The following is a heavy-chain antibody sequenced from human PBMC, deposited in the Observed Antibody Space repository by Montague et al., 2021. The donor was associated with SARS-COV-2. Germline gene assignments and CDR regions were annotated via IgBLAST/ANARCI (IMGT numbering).Heavy chain of an antibody. CDR2: INHRGTS. V-gene: IGHV4-34*01. CDR1: GGSFSDNY. Sequence: SETLSLTCAVYGGSFSDNYWSWIRKPPGKGLEWIGEINHRGTSNYNPSLKSRVSISVDTSKNQFSLYLGSVTAADTAVYYCARGRQHFNMIVVVMTGGEYYFAYWGQGTLVTVSS. D-gene: IGHD3-22*01. J-gene: IGHJ4*02. CDR3: ARGRQHFNMIVVVMTGGEYYFAY.